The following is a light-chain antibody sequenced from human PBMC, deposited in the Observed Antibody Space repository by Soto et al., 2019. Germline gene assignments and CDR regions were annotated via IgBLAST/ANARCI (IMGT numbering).Light chain of an antibody. CDR1: QSISSVY. CDR2: GAS. J-gene: IGKJ2*01. Sequence: EIVLTQSPGTLSLSPGERATLSCRASQSISSVYLAWYQQKPGQAPRLLIYGASTRATGIPDRFSGSGSGTDFTLTISRLEPEDFALYYCQQYGSSRSYTFGQGTNLELK. CDR3: QQYGSSRSYT. V-gene: IGKV3-20*01.